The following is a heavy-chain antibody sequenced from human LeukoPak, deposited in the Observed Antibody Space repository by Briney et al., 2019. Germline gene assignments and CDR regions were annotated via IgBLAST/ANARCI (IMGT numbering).Heavy chain of an antibody. V-gene: IGHV3-21*01. Sequence: PGGSLRLSCAASGFTFSSYAMSWVRQAPGKGLEWVSSISSSSSYIYYADSVKGRFTISRDNAKNSLYLQMNSLRAEDTAVYYCARDGLSIAAAGTPIISFDYWGQGTLVTVSS. CDR2: ISSSSSYI. D-gene: IGHD6-13*01. J-gene: IGHJ4*02. CDR3: ARDGLSIAAAGTPIISFDY. CDR1: GFTFSSYA.